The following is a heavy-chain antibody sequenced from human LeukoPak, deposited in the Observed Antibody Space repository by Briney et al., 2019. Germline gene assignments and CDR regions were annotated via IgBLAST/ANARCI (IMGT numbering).Heavy chain of an antibody. CDR2: IHPNSGGT. CDR1: GYTFTDYY. V-gene: IGHV1-2*02. D-gene: IGHD3-16*01. J-gene: IGHJ4*02. Sequence: VASVKVSCKASGYTFTDYYLHWLRQAPGQGLEWMGWIHPNSGGTNYAQNFQGRVTMTRDTSITTAYMELSRLTSDDTAVYYCASLAHFDGSTDYPDFWGQGTLVTASS. CDR3: ASLAHFDGSTDYPDF.